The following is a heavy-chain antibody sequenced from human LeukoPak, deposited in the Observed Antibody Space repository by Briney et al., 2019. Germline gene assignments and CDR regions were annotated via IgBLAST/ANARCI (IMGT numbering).Heavy chain of an antibody. V-gene: IGHV3-30*18. CDR2: MSYDRSNK. Sequence: AGGSLRLSCAASGFTFSTYGMHCVRQAPGKGLEWVAVMSYDRSNKYYADSVKGRFTISRDNSKNTLYLQMNSLRAEDTAVYYCAKDQSSISVTGMDVWGQGTTVTVSS. CDR3: AKDQSSISVTGMDV. D-gene: IGHD2-2*01. CDR1: GFTFSTYG. J-gene: IGHJ6*02.